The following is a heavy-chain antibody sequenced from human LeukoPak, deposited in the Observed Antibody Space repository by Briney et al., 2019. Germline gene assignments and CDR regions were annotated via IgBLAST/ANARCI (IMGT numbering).Heavy chain of an antibody. J-gene: IGHJ3*02. D-gene: IGHD6-19*01. CDR2: IYYSGST. CDR3: ARDGGDVAVADDAFDI. CDR1: GGSISSGGYY. V-gene: IGHV4-61*08. Sequence: SETLSLTCTVSGGSISSGGYYWSWIRQPPGKGLEWIGYIYYSGSTNYNPSLKSRVTISVDTSKNQFSLKLSSVTAADTAVYYCARDGGDVAVADDAFDIWGQGTMVTVSS.